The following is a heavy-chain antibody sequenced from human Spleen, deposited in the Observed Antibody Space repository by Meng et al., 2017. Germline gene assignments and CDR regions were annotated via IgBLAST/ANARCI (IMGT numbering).Heavy chain of an antibody. J-gene: IGHJ4*02. Sequence: GESLKISCSASGFTFGDSAMSWVRQAPGKGLEWVSSISGGSTYYADSRKGRFTISRDNSKNTLHLQMNSLRAEDTTVYYCARDELGRFDYWGQGTLVTVSS. V-gene: IGHV3-38-3*01. CDR2: ISGGST. CDR3: ARDELGRFDY. CDR1: GFTFGDSA. D-gene: IGHD3-10*01.